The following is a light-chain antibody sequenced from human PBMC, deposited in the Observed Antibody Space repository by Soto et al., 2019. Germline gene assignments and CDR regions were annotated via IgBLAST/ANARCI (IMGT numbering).Light chain of an antibody. CDR1: SSDVGGYNY. Sequence: QSALTQPASVSGSPGQSITISCTGTSSDVGGYNYVSWYQQHPGKAPKVMIFEVSNRPSGVSSRFSGSKSGSTASLTISGLQAEDEADYYCSSYTDSSTSYVFGTGTKVTVL. CDR2: EVS. V-gene: IGLV2-14*01. CDR3: SSYTDSSTSYV. J-gene: IGLJ1*01.